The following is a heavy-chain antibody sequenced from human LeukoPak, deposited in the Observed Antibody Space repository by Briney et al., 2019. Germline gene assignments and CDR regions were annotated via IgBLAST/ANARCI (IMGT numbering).Heavy chain of an antibody. CDR2: INPNRGGT. CDR3: ARGYRYAYIHYYYMDA. D-gene: IGHD5-18*01. CDR1: GYTFTGYY. J-gene: IGHJ6*03. V-gene: IGHV1-2*02. Sequence: ASVKVSCKASGYTFTGYYMHWVRQAPGQGLEWMGWINPNRGGTNYAQKFQGRVTITADESTSTAYMELSSLRSEDTAVYYCARGYRYAYIHYYYMDAWGKGTTVTISS.